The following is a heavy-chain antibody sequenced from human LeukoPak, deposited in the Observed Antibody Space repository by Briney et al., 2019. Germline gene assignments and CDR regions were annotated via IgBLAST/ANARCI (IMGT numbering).Heavy chain of an antibody. CDR3: ARHRKDIGFDS. CDR2: IYPDDSDT. CDR1: GYSFSSYW. V-gene: IGHV5-51*01. Sequence: GESLKISCKGSGYSFSSYWIGWVRQLPGKGLEWMGIIYPDDSDTRYSPSFQGQVTISADRSISTAYLQWSSLKASDTAMYYCARHRKDIGFDSWGQGTLVTVSS. J-gene: IGHJ4*02. D-gene: IGHD2-15*01.